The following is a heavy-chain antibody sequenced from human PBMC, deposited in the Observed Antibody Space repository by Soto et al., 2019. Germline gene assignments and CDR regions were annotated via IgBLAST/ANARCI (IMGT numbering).Heavy chain of an antibody. Sequence: HPGGSLRLSCAAPGFTFSSYAMHWVRQAPGKGLEWVAVISYDGSNKYYADSVKGRFTISRDNSKNTLYLQMNSLRAEDTAVYYCARDGGAYYDIFGWFDPWGQGTLVTVSS. CDR1: GFTFSSYA. J-gene: IGHJ5*02. CDR2: ISYDGSNK. V-gene: IGHV3-30-3*01. CDR3: ARDGGAYYDIFGWFDP. D-gene: IGHD3-9*01.